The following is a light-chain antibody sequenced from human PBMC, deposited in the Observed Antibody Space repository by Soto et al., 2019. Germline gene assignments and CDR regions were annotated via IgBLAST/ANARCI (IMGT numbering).Light chain of an antibody. CDR1: QDITNY. CDR2: DAS. V-gene: IGKV1-33*01. J-gene: IGKJ4*01. Sequence: DIQMTQSPSSLSVSVGDRVTITCQASQDITNYLNWYQQKPGKAPQLLIYDASNLETGVPSRFSGSGSGTDFTFTISSLQPEDIATYYCQQYDYLPLTFGGGTKVEIE. CDR3: QQYDYLPLT.